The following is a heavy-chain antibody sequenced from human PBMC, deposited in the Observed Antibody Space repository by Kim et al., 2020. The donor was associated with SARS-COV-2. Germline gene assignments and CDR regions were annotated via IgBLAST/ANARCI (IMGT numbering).Heavy chain of an antibody. CDR1: GFTFGDYA. CDR3: AKDRERFGELYALFDY. D-gene: IGHD3-10*01. J-gene: IGHJ4*02. V-gene: IGHV3-9*01. Sequence: GGSLRLSCAASGFTFGDYAMHWVRQAPGKGLEWVSGISWNSGSIGYADSVKGRFTISRDNAKNSLYLQMNSLRAEDTALYYCAKDRERFGELYALFDYWGQGTLVTVSS. CDR2: ISWNSGSI.